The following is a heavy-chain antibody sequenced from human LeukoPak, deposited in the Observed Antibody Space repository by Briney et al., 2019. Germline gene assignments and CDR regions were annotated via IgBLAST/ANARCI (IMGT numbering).Heavy chain of an antibody. Sequence: PGGSLRLSCAASGFSFSSYAMSWVRQAPGKGLEWVSGISGSGGTTYYADSVKGRFTISRDNSKNTLYLQMNSLRAEDTAVYYCARDEPGYCSSTSCYTGGYWGQGTLVTVSS. CDR1: GFSFSSYA. D-gene: IGHD2-2*02. CDR3: ARDEPGYCSSTSCYTGGY. CDR2: ISGSGGTT. V-gene: IGHV3-23*01. J-gene: IGHJ4*02.